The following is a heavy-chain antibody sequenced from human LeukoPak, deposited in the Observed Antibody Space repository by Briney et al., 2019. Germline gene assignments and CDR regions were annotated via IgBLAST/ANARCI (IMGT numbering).Heavy chain of an antibody. D-gene: IGHD3-16*01. CDR1: GFTVSTSY. V-gene: IGHV3-66*01. J-gene: IGHJ3*02. Sequence: GGSLRLSCAASGFTVSTSYMSWVRQAPGKGLEWVSVIHSSYSVYYADSVKGRFTISRDNSKNTLYLQTNSLTVEDTAVYYCARDPGGNQNGFDIWGQGTMVTVSS. CDR3: ARDPGGNQNGFDI. CDR2: IHSSYSV.